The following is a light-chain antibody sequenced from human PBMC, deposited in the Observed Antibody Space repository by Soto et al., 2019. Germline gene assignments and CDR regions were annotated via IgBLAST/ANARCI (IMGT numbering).Light chain of an antibody. CDR3: QVWDFVSDHMV. CDR1: NIRTKS. J-gene: IGLJ2*01. V-gene: IGLV3-21*02. CDR2: DDS. Sequence: SSELTQPPSVSVAPGQTASISCGGDNIRTKSVHWYQQKPGQAPVVVVYDDSDSVNPEPFSGSNSGNTATLTIGRAEAGDEADYYCQVWDFVSDHMVFGGGTKLTVL.